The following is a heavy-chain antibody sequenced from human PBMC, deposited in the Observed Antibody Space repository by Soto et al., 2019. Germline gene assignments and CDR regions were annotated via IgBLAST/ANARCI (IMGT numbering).Heavy chain of an antibody. J-gene: IGHJ4*02. CDR1: GGSISSSSYY. CDR3: ARIPTIFGVDLYYFDY. CDR2: IYYSGST. V-gene: IGHV4-39*01. Sequence: SETLSLTCTVSGGSISSSSYYWGWIRQPPGKGLEWIGSIYYSGSTYYNPSLKSRVTISVDTSKNQFSLKLSSVTAADTAVYYCARIPTIFGVDLYYFDYWGQGTLVTVSS. D-gene: IGHD3-3*01.